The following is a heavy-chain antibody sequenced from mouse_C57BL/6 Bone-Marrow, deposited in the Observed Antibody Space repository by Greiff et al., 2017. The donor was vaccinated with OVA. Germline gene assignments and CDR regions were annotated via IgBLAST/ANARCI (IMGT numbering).Heavy chain of an antibody. Sequence: VKLVESGPELVKPGASVKLSCKASVYTFTSYAINWVKQSPGQGLEWIGWIYPRVGRTMSHEKFKGKATLTVDTSSSTAYMELLSLTSEDSAVYFCAREGRGYFDYWGQGTTLTVSS. CDR2: IYPRVGRT. CDR1: VYTFTSYA. D-gene: IGHD3-3*01. V-gene: IGHV1-85*01. CDR3: AREGRGYFDY. J-gene: IGHJ2*01.